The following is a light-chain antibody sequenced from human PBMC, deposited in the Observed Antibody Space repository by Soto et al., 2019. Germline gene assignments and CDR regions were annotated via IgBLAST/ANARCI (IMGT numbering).Light chain of an antibody. CDR1: QTIYSS. CDR2: TAS. V-gene: IGKV1-39*01. CDR3: QQSYSSPLT. J-gene: IGKJ1*01. Sequence: IQMTQSPSSLSASVGDRVTITWRASQTIYSSLNWYQEKPGKAPNLLIYTASTLQSGVPSRFSGSGARTEFSLTISSLQREDFATYYCQQSYSSPLTFGQGTAVEVK.